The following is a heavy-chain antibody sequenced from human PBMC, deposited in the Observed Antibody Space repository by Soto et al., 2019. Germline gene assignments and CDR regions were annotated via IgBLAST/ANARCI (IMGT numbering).Heavy chain of an antibody. CDR3: ARGDYYDSRGYYYYYYGMDV. CDR2: IYHSGST. CDR1: GGSISRSNW. V-gene: IGHV4-4*02. Sequence: PSETLSLTCAVSGGSISRSNWWSLVRQPPGKGLEWIGEIYHSGSTNYNPSLKSRVTISVDKSKNQFSLKLSSVTAADTAVYYCARGDYYDSRGYYYYYYGMDVWGKGTTVTVSS. J-gene: IGHJ6*04. D-gene: IGHD3-22*01.